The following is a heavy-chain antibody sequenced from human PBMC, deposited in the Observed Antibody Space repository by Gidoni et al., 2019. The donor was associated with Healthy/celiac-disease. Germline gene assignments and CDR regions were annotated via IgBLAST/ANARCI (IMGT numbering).Heavy chain of an antibody. CDR1: GFTVSSNY. Sequence: EVQLVESGGGLIRPGGSLGLSCAASGFTVSSNYMSWVRQAPGKGLEWVSVIYSGGSTYYADSVKGRFTISRDNSKNTLYLQMNSLRAEDTAVYYCASGYSYGQIDYWGQGTLVTVSS. CDR2: IYSGGST. J-gene: IGHJ4*02. V-gene: IGHV3-53*01. D-gene: IGHD5-18*01. CDR3: ASGYSYGQIDY.